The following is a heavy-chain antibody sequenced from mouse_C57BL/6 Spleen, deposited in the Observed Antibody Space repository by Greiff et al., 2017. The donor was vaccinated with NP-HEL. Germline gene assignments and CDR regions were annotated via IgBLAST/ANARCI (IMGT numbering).Heavy chain of an antibody. CDR1: GYTFTSYW. CDR3: ARRRRDWYFDG. J-gene: IGHJ1*03. Sequence: QVQLQQPGAELVRPGSSVKLSCKASGYTFTSYWMHWVKPRPIPGLDWIGNIDPSDSETHYNQKFKDKATLTVDKSASTAYLQLSSLTSADSAVYYCARRRRDWYFDGWGTGTTVTVSS. V-gene: IGHV1-52*01. CDR2: IDPSDSET.